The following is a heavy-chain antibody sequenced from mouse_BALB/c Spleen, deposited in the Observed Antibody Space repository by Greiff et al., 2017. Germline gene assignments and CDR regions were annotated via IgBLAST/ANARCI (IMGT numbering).Heavy chain of an antibody. CDR2: IDPANGNT. V-gene: IGHV14-3*02. J-gene: IGHJ1*01. CDR3: ARSGGNYGYFDD. D-gene: IGHD2-1*01. Sequence: VQLKQSGAELVKPGASVKLSCTASGFTITDTYMHWVKQRPEQGLEWIGRIDPANGNTKYDPKFQSKATLTADTSSNTAYLQLSSLTSEDTAVYYCARSGGNYGYFDDWGEGTTVTVSS. CDR1: GFTITDTY.